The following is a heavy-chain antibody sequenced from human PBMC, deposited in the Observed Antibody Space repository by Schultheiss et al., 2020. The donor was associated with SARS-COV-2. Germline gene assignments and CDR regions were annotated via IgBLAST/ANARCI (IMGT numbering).Heavy chain of an antibody. CDR2: IWYDGSNK. D-gene: IGHD3-9*01. J-gene: IGHJ6*02. CDR1: GFTFSSYG. Sequence: GESLKISCAASGFTFSSYGMHWVRQAPGKGLEWVAVIWYDGSNKYYADSVKGRFTISRDNSKNTLYLQMNSLRAEDTAVYYCARDPDWDYYYYGMDVWGQGTTVTVSS. CDR3: ARDPDWDYYYYGMDV. V-gene: IGHV3-33*01.